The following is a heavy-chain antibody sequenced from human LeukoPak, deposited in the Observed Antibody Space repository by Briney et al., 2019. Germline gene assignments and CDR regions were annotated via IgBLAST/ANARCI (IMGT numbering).Heavy chain of an antibody. Sequence: ASVKVSCKASGYTFTGYYMHWVRQAPGEGLEWMGWINPNSGDTNYAQKFQGRVTITRNTSISTAYMELSSLRSEDTAVYYCARGNSGYDSNWFDPWGQGTLVTVSS. CDR1: GYTFTGYY. D-gene: IGHD5-12*01. V-gene: IGHV1-2*02. CDR3: ARGNSGYDSNWFDP. CDR2: INPNSGDT. J-gene: IGHJ5*02.